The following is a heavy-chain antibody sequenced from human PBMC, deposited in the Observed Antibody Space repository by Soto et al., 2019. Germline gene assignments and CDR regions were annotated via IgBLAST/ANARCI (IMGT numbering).Heavy chain of an antibody. V-gene: IGHV3-23*01. D-gene: IGHD5-12*01. J-gene: IGHJ4*02. CDR2: ISGSGGST. Sequence: GGSLRLSCAASGFTFSSYAMGWVRQAPGKGLEWVSAISGSGGSTYYADSVKGRFTISRDNSKNTLYLQMNSLRAEDTAVYYCAKDPDSESIVATSDYRGQGTLGTVSS. CDR1: GFTFSSYA. CDR3: AKDPDSESIVATSDY.